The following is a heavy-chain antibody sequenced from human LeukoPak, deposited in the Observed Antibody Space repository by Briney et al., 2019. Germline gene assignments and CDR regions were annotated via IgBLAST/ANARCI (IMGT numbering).Heavy chain of an antibody. D-gene: IGHD3-3*01. V-gene: IGHV1-69*05. Sequence: SVKVSCKASGGTFSSYAISWVRQAPGQGLEWMGGIIPIFGTANYAQKFRGRVTITTDESTSTAYMELSSLRSEDTAVYYCARGYYDFWSGYSSGGIWGQGTLVTVSS. J-gene: IGHJ4*02. CDR2: IIPIFGTA. CDR1: GGTFSSYA. CDR3: ARGYYDFWSGYSSGGI.